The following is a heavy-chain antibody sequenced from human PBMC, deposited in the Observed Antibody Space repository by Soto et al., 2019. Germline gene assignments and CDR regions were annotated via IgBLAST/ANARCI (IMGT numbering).Heavy chain of an antibody. CDR1: GGSISSGGYY. CDR3: AREWFGEHHYNWFDP. CDR2: IYYSGST. Sequence: QVQLQESGPGLVKPSQTLSLTCTVSGGSISSGGYYWSWIRQHPGKGLEWIGYIYYSGSTYYNPSLKSRVTVSVDTSKNQFSLKLSSVTAADTAVYYCAREWFGEHHYNWFDPWGQGTLVTVSS. V-gene: IGHV4-31*03. D-gene: IGHD3-10*01. J-gene: IGHJ5*02.